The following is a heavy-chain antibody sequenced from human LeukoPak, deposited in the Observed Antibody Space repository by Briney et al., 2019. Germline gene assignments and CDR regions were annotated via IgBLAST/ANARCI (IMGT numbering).Heavy chain of an antibody. Sequence: GGSLRLSCAASGFTFSNYAMGWVRQAPGKGLEWVSSISGSGDTTYYADSVKGRFTISRDNSKNTLYLRMNSLRTEDTAVYYCARDQAYFDYWGQGTLDTVSS. CDR2: ISGSGDTT. CDR3: ARDQAYFDY. J-gene: IGHJ4*02. V-gene: IGHV3-23*01. CDR1: GFTFSNYA.